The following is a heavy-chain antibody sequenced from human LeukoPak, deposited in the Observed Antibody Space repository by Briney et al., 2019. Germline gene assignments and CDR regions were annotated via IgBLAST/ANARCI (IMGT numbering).Heavy chain of an antibody. D-gene: IGHD3-22*01. CDR2: INSDGSST. J-gene: IGHJ6*02. V-gene: IGHV3-74*01. CDR1: GFTFSSYW. CDR3: ARDSDFDSSGYYPYYYYYYNMDV. Sequence: PGGSLRLSCAASGFTFSSYWMHWVRQAPGKGLVWVSRINSDGSSTSYADSVKGRFTISRDNAKNSLFLQMNSLRAEDTAVYYCARDSDFDSSGYYPYYYYYYNMDVWGQGTTVTVSS.